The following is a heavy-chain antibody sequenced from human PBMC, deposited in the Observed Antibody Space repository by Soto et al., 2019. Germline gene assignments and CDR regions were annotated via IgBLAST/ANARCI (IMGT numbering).Heavy chain of an antibody. D-gene: IGHD2-21*01. CDR3: ARFTGVVMLVAQTFDY. V-gene: IGHV4-31*03. J-gene: IGHJ4*02. CDR1: GCSISSGGYY. CDR2: LYYSGRT. Sequence: QVQLQESGPGLVKPSQTLSLTCTVSGCSISSGGYYWDWLRQDPGKGLEWFGYLYYSGRTDYNPSLKGRFTMTIDTSKDKFSLKLSSVTAADTAVYYCARFTGVVMLVAQTFDYWGQGTLVTVSS.